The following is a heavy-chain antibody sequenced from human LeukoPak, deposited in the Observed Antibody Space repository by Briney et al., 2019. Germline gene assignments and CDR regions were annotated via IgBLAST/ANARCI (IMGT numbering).Heavy chain of an antibody. CDR3: ARAPTGYSSGWYDY. J-gene: IGHJ4*02. Sequence: GASVKVSCKASGYTFTGYYMHWVRQAPGQGLEWMGWNNPNSGGTNYAQKFQGRVTMTRDTSISTAYMELSRLRSDDTAVYYCARAPTGYSSGWYDYWGQGTLVTVSS. V-gene: IGHV1-2*02. D-gene: IGHD6-19*01. CDR2: NNPNSGGT. CDR1: GYTFTGYY.